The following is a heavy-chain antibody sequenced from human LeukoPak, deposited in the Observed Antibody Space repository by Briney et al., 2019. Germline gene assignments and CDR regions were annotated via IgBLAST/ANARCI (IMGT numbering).Heavy chain of an antibody. V-gene: IGHV4-4*02. D-gene: IGHD2-2*01. Sequence: SVTLSLTCAVSGGSISSSNWWSWVRQPPGKGLEWFGEIYHSGSTNYNPSLKSRVTISVDKSKNQFSLKLSSVTAADTAVYYCARECSSTSCYYYGMDVWGQGTTVTVSS. CDR2: IYHSGST. CDR3: ARECSSTSCYYYGMDV. CDR1: GGSISSSNW. J-gene: IGHJ6*02.